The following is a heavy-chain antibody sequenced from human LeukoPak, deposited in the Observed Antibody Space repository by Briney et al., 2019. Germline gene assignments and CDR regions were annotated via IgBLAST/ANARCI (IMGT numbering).Heavy chain of an antibody. J-gene: IGHJ4*02. CDR2: INHSGST. Sequence: SETLSLTCAVYGGSFNGYYWSWIRQPPGKGLEWIGEINHSGSTNYNPSLKSRVTISVDTSKNQFSLKLSSVTAADTAVYYCASGGPGIDYWGQGTLVTVSS. V-gene: IGHV4-34*01. D-gene: IGHD3-10*01. CDR1: GGSFNGYY. CDR3: ASGGPGIDY.